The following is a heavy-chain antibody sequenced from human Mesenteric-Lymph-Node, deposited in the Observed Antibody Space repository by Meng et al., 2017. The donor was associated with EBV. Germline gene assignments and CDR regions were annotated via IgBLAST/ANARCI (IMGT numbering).Heavy chain of an antibody. V-gene: IGHV4-61*01. D-gene: IGHD3-22*01. CDR2: VYNSENT. CDR3: ASVPTDYSHSRGEFDY. Sequence: HGQLQESGPGLVNPSETLSLTCTVSCGSVNSDHYYWSWIRQPPGKGLELSGYVYNSENTNYNPSLKIRVTISVESSKNQFSLNLTSVTAADTAVYYCASVPTDYSHSRGEFDYWGQGTLVTVSS. CDR1: CGSVNSDHYY. J-gene: IGHJ4*02.